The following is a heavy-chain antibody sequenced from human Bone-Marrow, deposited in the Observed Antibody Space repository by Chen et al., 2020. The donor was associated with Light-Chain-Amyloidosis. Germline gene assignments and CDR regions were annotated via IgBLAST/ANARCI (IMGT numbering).Heavy chain of an antibody. CDR2: ISSSGSTI. D-gene: IGHD6-19*01. CDR1: GFTFSSYE. CDR3: ARDINDGYSSGWHYYYYGMDV. V-gene: IGHV3-48*03. Sequence: EVQLVESGGGLVQPGGSLRLSCAASGFTFSSYEMNWVRQAPGKGLEWVSYISSSGSTIYYADSVKGRFTISRDNAKNSLYLQMNSLRAEDTAVYYCARDINDGYSSGWHYYYYGMDVWGQGTTVTVSS. J-gene: IGHJ6*02.